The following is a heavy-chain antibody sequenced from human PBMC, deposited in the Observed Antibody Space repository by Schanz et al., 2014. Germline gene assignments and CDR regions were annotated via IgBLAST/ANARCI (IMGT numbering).Heavy chain of an antibody. V-gene: IGHV3-23*04. CDR3: ARDGYSVVVISPTESFDI. CDR1: GFTFSSYA. Sequence: EVQLVESGGGLVHPGGSLRLSCAASGFTFSSYAMSWVRQAPGKGLVWVARINSVGSNTDYADSVTGRFTISRDNSKNTLYLQMNSLRPEDTAVYYCARDGYSVVVISPTESFDIWGQGTMVTVSP. D-gene: IGHD2-21*01. J-gene: IGHJ3*02. CDR2: INSVGSNT.